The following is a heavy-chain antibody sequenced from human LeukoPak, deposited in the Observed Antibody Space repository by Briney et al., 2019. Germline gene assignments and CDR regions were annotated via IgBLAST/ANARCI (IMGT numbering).Heavy chain of an antibody. CDR2: ISYDGSNK. J-gene: IGHJ1*01. CDR1: GFTFSSYG. Sequence: PGGSLRLSCAASGFTFSSYGMHWVRQAPGKGLEWVAVISYDGSNKYYANSVKGRFTISRDNSKNTLYLQMNSLRAEDTAVYYCAKEKVTESNTPAHFQHWGQGTLVTVSS. CDR3: AKEKVTESNTPAHFQH. V-gene: IGHV3-30*18. D-gene: IGHD2-2*01.